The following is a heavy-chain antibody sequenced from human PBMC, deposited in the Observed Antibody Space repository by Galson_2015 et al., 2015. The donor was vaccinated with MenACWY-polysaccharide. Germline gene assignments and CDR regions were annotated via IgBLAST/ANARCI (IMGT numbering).Heavy chain of an antibody. CDR1: GFTFSSHV. V-gene: IGHV3-23*01. CDR2: LGADGGSP. J-gene: IGHJ4*02. Sequence: SLRLSCAASGFTFSSHVMTWVRQAPGRGPEWVSTLGADGGSPYYADSVKGRFTISRDDSKSTLYLQMDSLRVEDTAVYHCAKRSLPIMGAVPLIDYWGQGTLVTVSS. CDR3: AKRSLPIMGAVPLIDY. D-gene: IGHD1-26*01.